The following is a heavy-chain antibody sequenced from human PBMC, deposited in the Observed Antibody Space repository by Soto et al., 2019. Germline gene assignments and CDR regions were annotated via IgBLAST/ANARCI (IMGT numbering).Heavy chain of an antibody. Sequence: PGGSLRLSCAASGFTFSSYAMSWVRQAPGKGLEWVSAIRGSGGSTYYADSVKGRFTISRDNSKNTPYLQMNSLRAEDTAVYYCAKEFYDFWSGYYGFAHYGMDVWGQGTTVTVSS. D-gene: IGHD3-3*01. V-gene: IGHV3-23*01. CDR3: AKEFYDFWSGYYGFAHYGMDV. CDR2: IRGSGGST. CDR1: GFTFSSYA. J-gene: IGHJ6*02.